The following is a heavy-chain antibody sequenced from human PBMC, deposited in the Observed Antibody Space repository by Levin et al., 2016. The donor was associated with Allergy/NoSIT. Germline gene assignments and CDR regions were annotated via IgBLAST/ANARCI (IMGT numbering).Heavy chain of an antibody. CDR2: ISSGSSYI. J-gene: IGHJ4*02. V-gene: IGHV3-21*01. Sequence: WIRQPPGKGLEWVSSISSGSSYIYYADSVKGRFTISRDNAKNSLYLQMNNLRAEDTAVYYCARDGHIVGATSDFDYWGQGTLVTVSS. D-gene: IGHD1-26*01. CDR3: ARDGHIVGATSDFDY.